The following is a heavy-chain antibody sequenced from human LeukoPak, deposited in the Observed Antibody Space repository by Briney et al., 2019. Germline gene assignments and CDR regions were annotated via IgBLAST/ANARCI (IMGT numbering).Heavy chain of an antibody. Sequence: GGSLRLSCAASGFTFSSYAMSWVRQAPGKGLEWVSAISGSGGSTYYADSVKGRFTISRDNSKNTLYLQMNSLRAEDTAVYYCARDIAAAGSYYFDYWGQGTLVTVSS. CDR1: GFTFSSYA. CDR2: ISGSGGST. V-gene: IGHV3-23*01. J-gene: IGHJ4*02. D-gene: IGHD6-13*01. CDR3: ARDIAAAGSYYFDY.